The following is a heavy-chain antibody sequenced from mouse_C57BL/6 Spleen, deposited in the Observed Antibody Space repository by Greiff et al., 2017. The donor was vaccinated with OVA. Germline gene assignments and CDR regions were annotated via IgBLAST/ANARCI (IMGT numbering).Heavy chain of an antibody. V-gene: IGHV5-9-1*02. J-gene: IGHJ4*01. CDR3: TREGDYDVFMDY. CDR2: ISSGGDYI. Sequence: EVQLVESGEGLVKPGGSLKLSCAASGFTFSSYAMSWVRQTPEKRLEWVAYISSGGDYIYYADTVKGRFTISRDNARNTLYLQMSSLKSEDTAMYYCTREGDYDVFMDYWGQGTSVTVSS. CDR1: GFTFSSYA. D-gene: IGHD2-4*01.